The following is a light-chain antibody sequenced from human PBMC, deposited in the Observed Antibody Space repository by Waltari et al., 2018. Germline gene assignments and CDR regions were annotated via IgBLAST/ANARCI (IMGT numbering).Light chain of an antibody. V-gene: IGLV1-44*01. CDR3: AVWDDSLDGRAV. Sequence: QSVLTQPPSASGTPGQRVTISCSGSSSDTESNTVNWYQQLPGTAPKLLIYRNGLRPSGVPDRFSSSKSGTSASLAISGLQSEDEADYYCAVWDDSLDGRAVFGGGTRLTVL. CDR2: RNG. J-gene: IGLJ3*02. CDR1: SSDTESNT.